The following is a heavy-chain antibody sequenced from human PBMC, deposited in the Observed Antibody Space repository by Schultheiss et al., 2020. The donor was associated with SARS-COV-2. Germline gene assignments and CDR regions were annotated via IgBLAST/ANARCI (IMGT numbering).Heavy chain of an antibody. D-gene: IGHD7-27*01. J-gene: IGHJ4*02. CDR2: ISGSGGTT. CDR3: ERGLLGRDDY. V-gene: IGHV3-23*01. CDR1: GFTFSRFS. Sequence: GGSLRLSCAASGFTFSRFSMNWVRQAPGKGLEWVSAISGSGGTTHYADSVKGRFSISRDNAKKTLYLQMNSLTPEDTAVYYCERGLLGRDDYWGQGTLVTVSS.